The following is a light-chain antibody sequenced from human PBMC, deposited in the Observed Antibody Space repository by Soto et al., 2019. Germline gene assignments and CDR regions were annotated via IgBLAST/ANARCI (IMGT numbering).Light chain of an antibody. CDR2: WAS. CDR1: QSVLYSSYNKSY. V-gene: IGKV4-1*01. Sequence: DIALTQSPDSLALSLGERATMNCKSSQSVLYSSYNKSYLAWYQVKAGRPPKLLFSWASTRESGIPDRFSGSGSGTDFTLSISSLQAEDVAVYYCQQYYSALITFGQRTRLEIK. CDR3: QQYYSALIT. J-gene: IGKJ5*01.